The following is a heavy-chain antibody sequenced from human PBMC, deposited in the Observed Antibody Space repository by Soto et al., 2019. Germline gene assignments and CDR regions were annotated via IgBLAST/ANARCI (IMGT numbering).Heavy chain of an antibody. CDR1: GYTFTSYY. CDR2: INPNGGST. V-gene: IGHV1-46*01. CDR3: ARDRALTGYYDILTGYYQESGY. D-gene: IGHD3-9*01. Sequence: ASVKVSCKASGYTFTSYYMHWVRQAPGQGLEWMGIINPNGGSTSYAQKFQGRVTMTRDTSTSTVYMELSSLRSEDTAVYYCARDRALTGYYDILTGYYQESGYWGQGTLVTV. J-gene: IGHJ4*02.